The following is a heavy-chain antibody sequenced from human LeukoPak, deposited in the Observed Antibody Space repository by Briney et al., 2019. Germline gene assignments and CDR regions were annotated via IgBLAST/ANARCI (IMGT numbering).Heavy chain of an antibody. CDR2: ISSNGGST. D-gene: IGHD5-24*01. Sequence: GGSLRLSCAASGFTFSSYAMHWARQAPGKGLEYVSAISSNGGSTYYANSVKGRFTISRDNSRNTLHLQMGSLRAEDMAVYYCARDGYNQGVDYWGQGTLVTVSS. CDR1: GFTFSSYA. CDR3: ARDGYNQGVDY. J-gene: IGHJ4*02. V-gene: IGHV3-64*01.